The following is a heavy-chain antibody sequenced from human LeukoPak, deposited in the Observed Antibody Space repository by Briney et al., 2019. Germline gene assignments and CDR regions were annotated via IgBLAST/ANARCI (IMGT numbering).Heavy chain of an antibody. Sequence: SETLSLTCAVSGGSISSSNWWSWVRQPPGKGLEWIGEIYHSGSTNYNPSLKSRVTISVDKSKNQFSLKLSSVTAADTAVYYCARSSGGWYPGERSGFFDYWGQGTLVTVSS. J-gene: IGHJ4*02. D-gene: IGHD6-19*01. CDR3: ARSSGGWYPGERSGFFDY. V-gene: IGHV4-4*02. CDR1: GGSISSSNW. CDR2: IYHSGST.